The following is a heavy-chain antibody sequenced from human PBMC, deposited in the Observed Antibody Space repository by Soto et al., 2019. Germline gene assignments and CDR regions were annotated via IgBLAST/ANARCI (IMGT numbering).Heavy chain of an antibody. CDR1: GYTFTSYD. V-gene: IGHV1-8*01. D-gene: IGHD6-13*01. Sequence: QVQLVQSGAEVKKPGASVKVSCKASGYTFTSYDINWVRQATGQGLEWMGWMNPNSGNTGYAQKFQGRVTMTRNTSISTAYMEXSSLRXEDTAVXXXXXXRLGAAAGTMDVWGKGTTVTVSS. CDR2: MNPNSGNT. J-gene: IGHJ6*03. CDR3: XXXRLGAAAGTMDV.